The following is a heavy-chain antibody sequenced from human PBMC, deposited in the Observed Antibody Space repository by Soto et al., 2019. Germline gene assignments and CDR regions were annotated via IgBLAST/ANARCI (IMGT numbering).Heavy chain of an antibody. CDR3: ATVVGSSWSWFDP. CDR1: VYTLTELS. D-gene: IGHD6-13*01. CDR2: FDPEDGET. J-gene: IGHJ5*02. Sequence: AASVKVSCKVSVYTLTELSMHWVRQAPGKGLEWMGGFDPEDGETIYAQKFQGRVTMTEDTSTDTAYMELSSLRSEDSAVYYCATVVGSSWSWFDPWGQGTLVNVSP. V-gene: IGHV1-24*01.